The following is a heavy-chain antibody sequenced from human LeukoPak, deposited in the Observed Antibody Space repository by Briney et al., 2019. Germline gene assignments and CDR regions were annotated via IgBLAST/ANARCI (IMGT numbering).Heavy chain of an antibody. Sequence: GGSLRLSCAASGFTFSDYYMSWIRQAPGKGLEWVGRIKSKTDGGTTDYAAPVKGRFTISRDDSKNTLYLQMNSLKTEDTAVYYCTTPAIDSSGWFPADYWGQGTLVTVSS. J-gene: IGHJ4*02. CDR2: IKSKTDGGTT. V-gene: IGHV3-15*01. D-gene: IGHD3-22*01. CDR3: TTPAIDSSGWFPADY. CDR1: GFTFSDYY.